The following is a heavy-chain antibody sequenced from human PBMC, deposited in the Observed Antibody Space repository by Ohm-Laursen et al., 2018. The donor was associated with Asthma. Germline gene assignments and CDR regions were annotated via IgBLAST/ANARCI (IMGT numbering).Heavy chain of an antibody. Sequence: SVKVTCKSLGGTFNTYVIGWVRQAPGQGLEWMGGINSVFGTTTYPQKFQDRVTITADDSTSTVYMELSSLRSEDTAVYYCARKAGSCISRTCYSLDFWGQGTLVTVSS. D-gene: IGHD2-2*01. V-gene: IGHV1-69*13. J-gene: IGHJ4*02. CDR3: ARKAGSCISRTCYSLDF. CDR1: GGTFNTYV. CDR2: INSVFGTT.